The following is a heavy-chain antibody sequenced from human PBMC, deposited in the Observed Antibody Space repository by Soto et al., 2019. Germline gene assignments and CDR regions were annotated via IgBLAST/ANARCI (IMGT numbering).Heavy chain of an antibody. V-gene: IGHV4-59*08. CDR3: ARLGAYYQALDS. Sequence: QLQLQESGPGLVKPSETLSLSCTVSDGSITPNYYTWVRQPPGKGLEWIGYVYYAGTTTYNPSLKSRVSISIDTSTNEVALKLSSVTAADTAVYYCARLGAYYQALDSWGQGTLVTVSS. CDR1: DGSITPNY. CDR2: VYYAGTT. J-gene: IGHJ4*02. D-gene: IGHD3-22*01.